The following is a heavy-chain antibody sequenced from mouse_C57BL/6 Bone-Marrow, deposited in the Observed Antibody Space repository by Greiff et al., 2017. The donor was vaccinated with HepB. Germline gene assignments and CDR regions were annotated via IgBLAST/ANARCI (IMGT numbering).Heavy chain of an antibody. CDR3: TRLGVTTFAWFAY. CDR1: GYTFTSYW. Sequence: EVMLQQSGTVLARPGASVKMSCKPSGYTFTSYWMHWVKQRPGQGLEWIGAIYPGNSDTSYNQKFKGKAKLTAVTSASTAYMELSSLTNEDSAVYYCTRLGVTTFAWFAYWGQGTLVTVSA. D-gene: IGHD2-1*01. CDR2: IYPGNSDT. V-gene: IGHV1-5*01. J-gene: IGHJ3*01.